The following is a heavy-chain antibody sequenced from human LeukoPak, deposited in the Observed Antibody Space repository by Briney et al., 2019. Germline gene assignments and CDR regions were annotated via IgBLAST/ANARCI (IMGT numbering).Heavy chain of an antibody. CDR1: GYTFTSYY. D-gene: IGHD3-10*01. CDR2: INPSGGGT. V-gene: IGHV1-46*01. J-gene: IGHJ4*02. Sequence: GASVKVSXKASGYTFTSYYVYWVRQAPGQGLEWMGKINPSGGGTEYAQKFQGRVTMTRDTSTSTVYMELSSLRSEDTAVYCCARDQGVTMVRGIMSPSAADYWGQGTLVTVSS. CDR3: ARDQGVTMVRGIMSPSAADY.